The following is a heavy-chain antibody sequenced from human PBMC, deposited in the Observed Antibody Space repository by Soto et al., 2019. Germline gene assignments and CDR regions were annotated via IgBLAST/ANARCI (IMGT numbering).Heavy chain of an antibody. Sequence: SGPTLVNPTQNLTPTCTFSGFSLSTSGVGGGWIRQPPGKALEWLALIYWDDDKRYSPSLKSRLTVTKDTSINQVVLKMTNMGPVDTATYYCAHRKNWNSGGGLDYWGQGTLVTVSS. J-gene: IGHJ4*02. D-gene: IGHD1-7*01. CDR2: IYWDDDK. CDR1: GFSLSTSGVG. CDR3: AHRKNWNSGGGLDY. V-gene: IGHV2-5*02.